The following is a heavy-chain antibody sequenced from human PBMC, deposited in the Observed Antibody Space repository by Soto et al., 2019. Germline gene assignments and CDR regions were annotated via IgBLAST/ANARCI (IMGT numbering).Heavy chain of an antibody. CDR2: ISWNSGSI. J-gene: IGHJ4*02. D-gene: IGHD3-10*01. V-gene: IGHV3-9*01. Sequence: DVQLVESGGGLVQPGRSLRLSCAASGFTFDDYAMHWVRQAPGKGLEWVSGISWNSGSIGYADSVKGRFTISRDNAKNSLYLQMNSLRAEDTALYYCAKDLRGVIIGLFDYWGQGTLVTVSS. CDR3: AKDLRGVIIGLFDY. CDR1: GFTFDDYA.